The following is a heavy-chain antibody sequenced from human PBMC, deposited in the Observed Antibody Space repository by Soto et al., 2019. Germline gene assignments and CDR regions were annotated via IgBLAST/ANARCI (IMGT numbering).Heavy chain of an antibody. CDR3: AAIYWCGNCYSGYFDC. CDR2: IYYSGNT. Sequence: SETLSLTCTVSGGSISSSSYYWGWIRQSPGKGLEWIGTIYYSGNTYYNPSLKSRVTISVDTSKKQFSLKLSSVTAADTAVYYCAAIYWCGNCYSGYFDCWGEGTPVTVSS. V-gene: IGHV4-39*01. J-gene: IGHJ4*02. D-gene: IGHD2-21*02. CDR1: GGSISSSSYY.